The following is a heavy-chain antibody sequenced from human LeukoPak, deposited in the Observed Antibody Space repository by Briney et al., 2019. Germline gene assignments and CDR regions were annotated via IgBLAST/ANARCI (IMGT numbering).Heavy chain of an antibody. D-gene: IGHD3-10*01. V-gene: IGHV4-34*01. J-gene: IGHJ6*03. CDR1: GGSLGGYS. CDR3: ARAPYGSGSYYYYYYYMDV. Sequence: SETLSLTCAVYGGSLGGYSWSWIRQPPGKGLEWIGEINHSGSTNYNPSLKSRVTISVDTSKNQFSLKLSSVTAADTAVYYCARAPYGSGSYYYYYYYMDVWGKGTTVTVSS. CDR2: INHSGST.